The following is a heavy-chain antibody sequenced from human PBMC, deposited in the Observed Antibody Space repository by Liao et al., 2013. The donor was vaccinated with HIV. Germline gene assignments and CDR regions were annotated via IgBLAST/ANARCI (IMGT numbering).Heavy chain of an antibody. CDR2: TYFNGST. Sequence: QVQLQESGPGVVRPSGTLSLTCSVSGASISGYYWTWVRQSPGKGLEWVGHTYFNGSTKYNPSLGSRVTISIATSKKHFSLQLTSVTAADTAVYYCARDSETYDLWSRHYTGSGAFDIWGQGTVVSVSS. D-gene: IGHD3-3*01. V-gene: IGHV4-59*01. J-gene: IGHJ3*02. CDR1: GASISGYY. CDR3: ARDSETYDLWSRHYTGSGAFDI.